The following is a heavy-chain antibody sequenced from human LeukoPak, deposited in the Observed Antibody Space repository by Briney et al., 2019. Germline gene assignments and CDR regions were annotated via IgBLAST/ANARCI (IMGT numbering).Heavy chain of an antibody. D-gene: IGHD2-15*01. V-gene: IGHV1-18*01. CDR1: GYTYTIYG. Sequence: ASVTVSFTASGYTYTIYGISWVRQAPGQGLEWMGWISAYNGNTNYAQKLQGRVTMTTDTSTSTAYMELRSLRSDDTAVYYCARGSGLAYYYYGMDVWGQGTTVTVSS. J-gene: IGHJ6*02. CDR2: ISAYNGNT. CDR3: ARGSGLAYYYYGMDV.